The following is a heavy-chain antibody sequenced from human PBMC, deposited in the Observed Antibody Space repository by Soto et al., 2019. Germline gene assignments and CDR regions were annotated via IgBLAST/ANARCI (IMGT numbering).Heavy chain of an antibody. Sequence: QGQLVQSGPEAKKPGASVKVSCKASGYTFSRYGISWVRQAPGQGLEWMGWISGYNGDTKYAQKVQGRVTMTIDTATYTVYMELRSLTSDDTAIYYCAKNGHPPYYYYGMDVWGQGTTVTVSS. CDR3: AKNGHPPYYYYGMDV. D-gene: IGHD2-8*01. CDR1: GYTFSRYG. CDR2: ISGYNGDT. V-gene: IGHV1-18*01. J-gene: IGHJ6*02.